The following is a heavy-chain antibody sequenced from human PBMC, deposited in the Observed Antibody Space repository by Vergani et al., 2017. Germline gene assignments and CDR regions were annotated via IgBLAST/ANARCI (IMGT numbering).Heavy chain of an antibody. CDR1: GFTFTSSA. J-gene: IGHJ3*02. D-gene: IGHD3-22*01. Sequence: QMQLVQSGPEVKKPGTSVKVSCKASGFTFTSSAVQWVRQARGQRLEWIGWIVVGSGNTKYAQKFQERVTISRDMSTSTAYMELSSLRSEDTAVYYCAADSDSSGYRYAFDIWGQGTMVTVSS. V-gene: IGHV1-58*01. CDR2: IVVGSGNT. CDR3: AADSDSSGYRYAFDI.